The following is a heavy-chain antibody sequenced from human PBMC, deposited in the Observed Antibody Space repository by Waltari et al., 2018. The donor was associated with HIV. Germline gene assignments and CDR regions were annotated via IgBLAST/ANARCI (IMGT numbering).Heavy chain of an antibody. D-gene: IGHD1-7*01. CDR1: GGSFSVYY. J-gene: IGHJ5*02. CDR2: LTQSGRA. Sequence: QVQLQQWGAGLLKPSEPLSLTCAVYGGSFSVYYWSWIRQPPGKGLEWIGELTQSGRACNNPSLKSRITISGDTCKHQLSLNLSSVAASETAVYYWARVRYNGNYACWFDPWGQGTLVTVSS. V-gene: IGHV4-34*01. CDR3: ARVRYNGNYACWFDP.